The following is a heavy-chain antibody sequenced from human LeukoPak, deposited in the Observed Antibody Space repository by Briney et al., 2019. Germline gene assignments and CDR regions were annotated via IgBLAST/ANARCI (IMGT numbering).Heavy chain of an antibody. D-gene: IGHD2-2*01. CDR3: ARVRGPSKGILDIVVVPAANARTFDP. Sequence: ASVKVSCKASGYTFTSYDINWVRQATGQGLEWMGWMNPNSGNTGYAQKFQGRVTMIRNTSISTAYMELSSLRSEDTAVYYCARVRGPSKGILDIVVVPAANARTFDPWGQGTLVTVSS. CDR1: GYTFTSYD. CDR2: MNPNSGNT. J-gene: IGHJ5*02. V-gene: IGHV1-8*01.